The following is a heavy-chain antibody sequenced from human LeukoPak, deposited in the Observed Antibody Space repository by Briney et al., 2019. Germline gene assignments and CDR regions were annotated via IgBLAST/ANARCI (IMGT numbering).Heavy chain of an antibody. CDR3: ATTTIRLGY. CDR1: GGSISSSSYY. V-gene: IGHV4-39*07. CDR2: IYYSGTT. Sequence: SETLSLTCTVSGGSISSSSYYWGWIRQPPGKGLEWIGSIYYSGTTYYNPSLKSRVTISVDTSKNQFSLKLSSVTAADTAVYYCATTTIRLGYWGQGTLVTVSS. J-gene: IGHJ4*02. D-gene: IGHD1-26*01.